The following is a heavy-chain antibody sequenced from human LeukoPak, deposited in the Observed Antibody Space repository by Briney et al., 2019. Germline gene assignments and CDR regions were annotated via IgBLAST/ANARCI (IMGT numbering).Heavy chain of an antibody. Sequence: GEPLKISCTTAGYIFTSHWIGWVRQMPGKGLEWMGIIYPGDSDTRYSPSFQGQVTISADKSIATAYLQWSSLKASDTAIYYCATGVWGYFDYWGQGILVTVSS. CDR1: GYIFTSHW. V-gene: IGHV5-51*01. J-gene: IGHJ4*02. CDR3: ATGVWGYFDY. D-gene: IGHD7-27*01. CDR2: IYPGDSDT.